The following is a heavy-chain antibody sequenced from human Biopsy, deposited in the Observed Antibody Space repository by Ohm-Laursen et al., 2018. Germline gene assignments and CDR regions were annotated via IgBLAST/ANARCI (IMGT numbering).Heavy chain of an antibody. Sequence: SLRLSCTASGSLFSRHAMHWVRQAPGKGHEYVSAISNTGDGTYYANSVKGRFTVSRDNSGNRLYLQMDSLRIEDTAIYFCARAGDFGSRGAGDYWGRGTLVTVSS. CDR2: ISNTGDGT. CDR1: GSLFSRHA. CDR3: ARAGDFGSRGAGDY. D-gene: IGHD3-10*01. V-gene: IGHV3-64*01. J-gene: IGHJ4*02.